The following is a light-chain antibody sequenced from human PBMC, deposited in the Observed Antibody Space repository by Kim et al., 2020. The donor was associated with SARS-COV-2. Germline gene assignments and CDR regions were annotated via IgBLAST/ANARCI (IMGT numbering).Light chain of an antibody. CDR3: QQTYSTPWT. J-gene: IGKJ1*01. V-gene: IGKV1-39*01. CDR2: GAS. CDR1: QGVSTY. Sequence: ASLGDRVTITCRASQGVSTYLNWYQHKTGKAPKVLIYGASTLQSGLPSRFSGSGSGTDFTLTISSLQPEDFATYYCQQTYSTPWTFGQGTKVDIK.